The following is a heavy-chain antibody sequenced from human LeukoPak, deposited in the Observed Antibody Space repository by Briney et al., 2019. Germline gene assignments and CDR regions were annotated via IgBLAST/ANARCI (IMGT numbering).Heavy chain of an antibody. J-gene: IGHJ4*02. Sequence: PGGSLRLSCAASGVTFINAWMSWVRQAPGKGLEWVGRIKSNSDGGTTDYAAPVKGRFTISRDDSKNTLYLQMNSLKTEDTALYYCTTTKAGYSSSGPIGNWGQGTLVTVSS. CDR2: IKSNSDGGTT. CDR1: GVTFINAW. V-gene: IGHV3-15*01. D-gene: IGHD6-13*01. CDR3: TTTKAGYSSSGPIGN.